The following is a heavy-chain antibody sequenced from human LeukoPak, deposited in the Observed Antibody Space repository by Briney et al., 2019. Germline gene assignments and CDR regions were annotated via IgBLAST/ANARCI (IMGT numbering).Heavy chain of an antibody. Sequence: SETLSLTCSVSGVPVNSRYWSWVRQPPEKGLEWIGYIHYSGATNYTPSLKSRVSISIDAPRNQFSLSLSSVTAADTAVYYCAREDPLTAHFDYWGQGTLVTVSS. CDR1: GVPVNSRY. CDR3: AREDPLTAHFDY. CDR2: IHYSGAT. D-gene: IGHD2-21*02. V-gene: IGHV4-59*02. J-gene: IGHJ4*02.